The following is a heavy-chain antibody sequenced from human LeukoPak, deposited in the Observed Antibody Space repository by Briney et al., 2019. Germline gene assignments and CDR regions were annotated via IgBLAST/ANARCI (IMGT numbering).Heavy chain of an antibody. CDR2: ISHDGSHK. Sequence: PGGSLRLSCAASGFTFSSYAMHWVRQAPGKGLEWVAVISHDGSHKYYAASVKGRFTISRDNPKNMLFLQMNSLRPEDTAVYYCARDIAFDGTRPPDYWGQGTLVTVSS. D-gene: IGHD3-3*02. J-gene: IGHJ4*02. V-gene: IGHV3-30*04. CDR3: ARDIAFDGTRPPDY. CDR1: GFTFSSYA.